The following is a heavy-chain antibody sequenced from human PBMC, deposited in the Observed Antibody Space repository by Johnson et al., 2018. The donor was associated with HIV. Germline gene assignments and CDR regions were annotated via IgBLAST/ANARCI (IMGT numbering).Heavy chain of an antibody. CDR2: ISNDGRNK. Sequence: QVQLVESGGGVVQPGRSLRLSCAASGFTFSSYAMSWVRQAPGKGLEWVAVISNDGRNKYYADSVKGRFTISRDNSKNTLYLQMNSLRAEDTAVYYCARVAPAHDAFDIWGQGTMVTVSS. J-gene: IGHJ3*02. CDR3: ARVAPAHDAFDI. D-gene: IGHD2-2*01. V-gene: IGHV3-30-3*01. CDR1: GFTFSSYA.